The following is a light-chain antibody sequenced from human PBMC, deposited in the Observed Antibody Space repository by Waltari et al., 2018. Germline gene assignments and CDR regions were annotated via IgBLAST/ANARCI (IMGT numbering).Light chain of an antibody. CDR2: DVS. CDR3: CSYAGSYV. CDR1: SSDVGGYTY. J-gene: IGLJ1*01. Sequence: QSALTQPPAVSGTPGQSVTISCTGTSSDVGGYTYVSWYQQHPGKAPKLMIYDVSKRPSGVPDRFSGSKSGNTASLTISGLQAEDEADYYCCSYAGSYVFGTGTKVTVL. V-gene: IGLV2-11*01.